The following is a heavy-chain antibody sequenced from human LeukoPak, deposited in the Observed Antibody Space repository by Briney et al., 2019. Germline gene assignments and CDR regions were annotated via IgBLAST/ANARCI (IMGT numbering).Heavy chain of an antibody. CDR3: ASLQDSSGPVDY. J-gene: IGHJ4*02. CDR2: INHSGGT. D-gene: IGHD3-22*01. Sequence: SETLSLTCAVYGGSFSGYYWSWIRQPPGKGLEWIGEINHSGGTNYNPSLKSRVTISVDTSKNQFSLKLSSVTAADTAVDYCASLQDSSGPVDYWGQGTLVTVSS. V-gene: IGHV4-34*01. CDR1: GGSFSGYY.